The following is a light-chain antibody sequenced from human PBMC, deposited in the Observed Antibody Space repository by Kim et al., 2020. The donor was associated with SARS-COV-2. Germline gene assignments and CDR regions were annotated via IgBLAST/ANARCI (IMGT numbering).Light chain of an antibody. Sequence: QKVTISCTGSRSNIGNNYVSWYQQLPGTAPKLLIYDNNKRPSGIPDRFSGSKSGTSATLGITGLQTGDEADYYCGTWDSSLSAGRVFGTGTKVTVL. J-gene: IGLJ1*01. V-gene: IGLV1-51*01. CDR3: GTWDSSLSAGRV. CDR1: RSNIGNNY. CDR2: DNN.